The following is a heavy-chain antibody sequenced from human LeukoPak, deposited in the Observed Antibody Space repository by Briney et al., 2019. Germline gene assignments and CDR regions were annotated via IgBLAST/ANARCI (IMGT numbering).Heavy chain of an antibody. Sequence: RASVKVSCKASGYTFTSNYIHWVRQAPGQGLEWMGMIYPRDGSTSYAQKFQGRVTVTRDTSTSTVHMELSSLRSEDTAVYYCARPMSPYYYYGMDVWGQGTTVTVSS. CDR3: ARPMSPYYYYGMDV. V-gene: IGHV1-46*01. CDR1: GYTFTSNY. CDR2: IYPRDGST. D-gene: IGHD3-22*01. J-gene: IGHJ6*02.